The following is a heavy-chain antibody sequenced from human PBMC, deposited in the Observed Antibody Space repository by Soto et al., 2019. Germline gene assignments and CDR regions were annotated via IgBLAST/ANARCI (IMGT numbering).Heavy chain of an antibody. Sequence: EEQLVESGGSLVQPGGSLRLSCGASGFAFSTYFMHWVRQAPGKGLVWVSSIDTDGSITNYADSVRGRFTISRDNPKKTLYLQMNGLSADDTAVYYCARPSRLNEALDLWGQGTLVTVSS. J-gene: IGHJ3*01. CDR1: GFAFSTYF. V-gene: IGHV3-74*01. CDR2: IDTDGSIT. CDR3: ARPSRLNEALDL.